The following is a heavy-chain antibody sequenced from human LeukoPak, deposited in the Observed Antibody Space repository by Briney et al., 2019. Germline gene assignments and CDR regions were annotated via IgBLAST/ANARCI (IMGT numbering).Heavy chain of an antibody. CDR1: GYTFSDYF. J-gene: IGHJ4*02. D-gene: IGHD5-18*01. CDR2: IIPKSGAT. Sequence: GASVKVSCKASGYTFSDYFIHWVRQAPGQGLDWMGWIIPKSGATNYAQKFRDRVTVTSDTSTAYMDLSRLSSDDTAVYYCARDLRSGGVTYGQDSWGQGTLVTVSS. CDR3: ARDLRSGGVTYGQDS. V-gene: IGHV1-2*02.